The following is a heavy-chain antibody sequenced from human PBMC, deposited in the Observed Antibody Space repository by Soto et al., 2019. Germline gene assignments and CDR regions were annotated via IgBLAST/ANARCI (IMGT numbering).Heavy chain of an antibody. D-gene: IGHD3-16*01. CDR2: ISYDGSNK. Sequence: GGSLRLSCAASGFTFSSYGMHWVRQAPGKWLEWVAVISYDGSNKYYADSVKGRFTISRDNSKNTLYLQMNSLRAEDAAVYYCARDRDSDTFFPYFYGMDVWGQGTTVTVSS. J-gene: IGHJ6*02. CDR3: ARDRDSDTFFPYFYGMDV. V-gene: IGHV3-30*03. CDR1: GFTFSSYG.